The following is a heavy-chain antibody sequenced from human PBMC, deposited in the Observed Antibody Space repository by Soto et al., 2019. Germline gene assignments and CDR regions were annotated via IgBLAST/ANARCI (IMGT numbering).Heavy chain of an antibody. CDR2: INPNSGGT. CDR1: GYTFTGYY. V-gene: IGHV1-2*02. J-gene: IGHJ6*02. Sequence: ASVKVSCKASGYTFTGYYMHWVRQAPGQGLEWMGWINPNSGGTNYAQKFQGRVTMTRDTSISTAYMELSRLRSDDTAVYYCASQVVDTAMVMRGGWGYCYGMDVWGQGTTVTVSS. CDR3: ASQVVDTAMVMRGGWGYCYGMDV. D-gene: IGHD5-18*01.